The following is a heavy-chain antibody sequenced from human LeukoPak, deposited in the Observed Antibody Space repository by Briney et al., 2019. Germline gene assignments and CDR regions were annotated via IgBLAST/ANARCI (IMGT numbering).Heavy chain of an antibody. CDR3: ARADITMVRGVTSSWFDP. Sequence: SETLSLTCTVSGGSISSSSYYWGWVRQPPGKGLEWIGGIYYSGSTYYNPSLKSRVTISVDTSKNQFSLKLSSVTAADTAVYYCARADITMVRGVTSSWFDPWGQGTLVTVSS. CDR2: IYYSGST. CDR1: GGSISSSSYY. V-gene: IGHV4-39*07. D-gene: IGHD3-10*01. J-gene: IGHJ5*02.